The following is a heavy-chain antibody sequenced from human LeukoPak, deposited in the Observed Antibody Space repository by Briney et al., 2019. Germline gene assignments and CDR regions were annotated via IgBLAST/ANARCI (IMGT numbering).Heavy chain of an antibody. D-gene: IGHD7-27*01. Sequence: GGSLRLSCAASGFTVSSNYMSWVRQAPRKGLEWVSVIYSGGSTYYADSVKGRFTISRDNSKNTLYLQMNSLRAEDTAVYFCAKVNWDDAFDIWGQGAMVTVSS. CDR1: GFTVSSNY. CDR3: AKVNWDDAFDI. CDR2: IYSGGST. V-gene: IGHV3-66*01. J-gene: IGHJ3*02.